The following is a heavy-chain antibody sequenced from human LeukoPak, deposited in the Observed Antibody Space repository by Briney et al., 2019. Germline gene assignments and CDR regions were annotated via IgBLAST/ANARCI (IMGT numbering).Heavy chain of an antibody. CDR1: GGSISSYY. CDR3: ARRSTGDGVVNWFDP. Sequence: SGTLSLTCTVSGGSISSYYWSWIRQPPGKGLEWIGYIYYSGSTNYNPSLKSRVTISVDTSKNQFSLKLSSVTAADTAVYYCARRSTGDGVVNWFDPWGQGTLVTVSS. CDR2: IYYSGST. D-gene: IGHD3-3*01. J-gene: IGHJ5*02. V-gene: IGHV4-59*08.